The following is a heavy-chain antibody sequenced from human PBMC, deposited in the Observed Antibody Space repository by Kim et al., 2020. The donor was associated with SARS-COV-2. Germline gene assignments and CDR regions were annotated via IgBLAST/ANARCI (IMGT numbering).Heavy chain of an antibody. Sequence: SVKGRFTISRDNDKKSLYLQINSLTAEDTAVYYCARDLSLYDILTGNPFDYWGQGTLVTVSS. CDR3: ARDLSLYDILTGNPFDY. J-gene: IGHJ4*02. V-gene: IGHV3-7*04. D-gene: IGHD3-9*01.